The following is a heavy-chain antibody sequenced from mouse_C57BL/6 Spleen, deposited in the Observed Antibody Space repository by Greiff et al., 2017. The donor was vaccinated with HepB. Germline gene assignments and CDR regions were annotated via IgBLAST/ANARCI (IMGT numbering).Heavy chain of an antibody. V-gene: IGHV5-6-3*01. CDR3: ARMSRTIN. J-gene: IGHJ2*01. CDR1: GFTFSSYG. CDR2: INSNGDST. Sequence: EVQRVESGGGLVQPGGSLKLSCAASGFTFSSYGMSWVRQTPDKRLELVATINSNGDSTYYPDSVKGRFTISRDNAKNTLYLQMSSLKSEDTAMYYCARMSRTINWGQGTTLTVSS.